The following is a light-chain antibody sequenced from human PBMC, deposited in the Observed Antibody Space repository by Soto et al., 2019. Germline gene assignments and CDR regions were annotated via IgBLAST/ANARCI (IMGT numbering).Light chain of an antibody. CDR2: DAS. CDR1: QSGSSS. Sequence: EIVMTQSPATLSVSPGDRATLSCRASQSGSSSLAWYQQIPGQAPRLLIYDASTRATGIPARFGGSGSGTEFTLTISSLQSEDFAVYYCQQYNNLPPRTFGGGTKVEL. V-gene: IGKV3-15*01. J-gene: IGKJ4*01. CDR3: QQYNNLPPRT.